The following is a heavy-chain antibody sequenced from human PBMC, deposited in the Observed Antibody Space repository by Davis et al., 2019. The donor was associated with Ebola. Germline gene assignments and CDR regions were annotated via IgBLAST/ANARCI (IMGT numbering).Heavy chain of an antibody. J-gene: IGHJ4*02. CDR1: GGSISSYY. Sequence: SETLSLTCTVSGGSISSYYWSWIRQPPGKGLEWIGYIYYSGSTNYNPSLKGRVTISVDTSKNQFSLKLSSVTAADTAVYYCARRSLPYYYDSSGYWDYWGQGTLVTVSS. CDR2: IYYSGST. V-gene: IGHV4-59*08. CDR3: ARRSLPYYYDSSGYWDY. D-gene: IGHD3-22*01.